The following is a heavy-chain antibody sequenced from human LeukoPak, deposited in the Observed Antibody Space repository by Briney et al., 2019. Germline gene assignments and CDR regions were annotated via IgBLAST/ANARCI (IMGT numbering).Heavy chain of an antibody. CDR3: ARDGSYYYYMDV. CDR2: INSDGSST. Sequence: GGSLRLSCAASGFTFSSYWMHWVRQAPGKGLVWVSRINSDGSSTSYADSVKGRFTISRDNAKNTLYLQMNSLKAEDTAVYYCARDGSYYYYMDVWGKGTTVTVSS. V-gene: IGHV3-74*01. J-gene: IGHJ6*03. CDR1: GFTFSSYW.